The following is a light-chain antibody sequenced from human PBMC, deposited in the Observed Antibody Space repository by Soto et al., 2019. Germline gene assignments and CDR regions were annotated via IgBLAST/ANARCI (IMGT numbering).Light chain of an antibody. CDR2: KTS. CDR1: QSISGW. Sequence: DIQMTQSPSTLSASVGDRVTITCRASQSISGWLAWYQQKPGKAPKVLIYKTSSLEGGVPSRFSGSGSGTEFTLTINSLQADDFATYYCQQYNSYLYTFGQGTKLEIK. V-gene: IGKV1-5*03. CDR3: QQYNSYLYT. J-gene: IGKJ2*01.